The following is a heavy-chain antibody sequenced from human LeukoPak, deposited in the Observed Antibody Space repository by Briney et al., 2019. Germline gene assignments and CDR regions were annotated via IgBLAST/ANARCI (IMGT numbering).Heavy chain of an antibody. D-gene: IGHD2-2*01. V-gene: IGHV4-34*01. CDR2: IHPSGST. CDR3: ARGIDAYQGGNY. J-gene: IGHJ4*02. Sequence: SETLSLTCAVFAGSFSNYYWSWIRQSPGKGLEWIGEIHPSGSTYYNPSLESRVSISVDTSKSQFSLKLTSVTAADTALYFCARGIDAYQGGNYWGQGTLVTVSS. CDR1: AGSFSNYY.